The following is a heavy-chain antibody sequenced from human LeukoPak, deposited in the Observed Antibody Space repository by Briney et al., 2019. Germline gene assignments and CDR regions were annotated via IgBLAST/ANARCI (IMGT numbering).Heavy chain of an antibody. D-gene: IGHD6-6*01. CDR1: GGSISSSSYY. J-gene: IGHJ6*03. CDR3: ARDPSSSPYYYYYMDV. V-gene: IGHV4-39*07. CDR2: IYYSGST. Sequence: LETLSLTCTVSGGSISSSSYYWGWIRQPPGKGLEWIGSIYYSGSTYYNPSLKSRVTISVDTSKNQFSLKLSSVTAADTAVYYCARDPSSSPYYYYYMDVWGKGTTVTVSS.